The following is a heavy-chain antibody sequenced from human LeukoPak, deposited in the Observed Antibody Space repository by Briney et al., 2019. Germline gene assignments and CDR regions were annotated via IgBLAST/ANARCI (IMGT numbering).Heavy chain of an antibody. CDR3: ARVGYYDSSGFPAYDY. V-gene: IGHV1-2*02. D-gene: IGHD3-22*01. Sequence: ASVKVSCKASGYTFTGYYMHWVRQAPGQGLEWMGWINPNSGGTNYAQKFQGRVTMTRDTSISTAYMELSRLRSDDTAVYYCARVGYYDSSGFPAYDYWGRGTLVTVSS. CDR2: INPNSGGT. CDR1: GYTFTGYY. J-gene: IGHJ4*02.